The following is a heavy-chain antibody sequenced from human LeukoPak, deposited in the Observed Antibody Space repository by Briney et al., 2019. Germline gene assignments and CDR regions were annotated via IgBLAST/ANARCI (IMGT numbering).Heavy chain of an antibody. V-gene: IGHV4-59*08. CDR1: VVSISSYY. Sequence: SETLSLTCTVSVVSISSYYWSWIRQPPGKGLEWIGYVYYTGSTNYNPSLRGRVTISLDKTKNQFSLRLTSVTAADTAVYYCARRLSGVDWYFDLWGRGTLVTVSS. CDR2: VYYTGST. CDR3: ARRLSGVDWYFDL. D-gene: IGHD3-10*01. J-gene: IGHJ2*01.